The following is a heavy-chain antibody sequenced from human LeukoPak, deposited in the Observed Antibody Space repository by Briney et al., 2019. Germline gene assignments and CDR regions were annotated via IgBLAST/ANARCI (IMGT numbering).Heavy chain of an antibody. J-gene: IGHJ5*02. CDR2: ISYDGSNK. CDR1: GFTFSSYA. Sequence: PGGSLRLSCAASGFTFSSYAMHWVRQAPGKGLEWVAVISYDGSNKYYADSVKGRFTISRDNSKNTLYLQMNSLRAEDTAVYYCARDRYYYDSSGYHNWFDPWGQGTLVTVSS. V-gene: IGHV3-30-3*01. D-gene: IGHD3-22*01. CDR3: ARDRYYYDSSGYHNWFDP.